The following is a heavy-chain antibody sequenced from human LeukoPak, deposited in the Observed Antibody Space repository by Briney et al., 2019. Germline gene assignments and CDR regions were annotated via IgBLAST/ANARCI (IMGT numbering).Heavy chain of an antibody. CDR1: EYTFTKYY. J-gene: IGHJ6*02. D-gene: IGHD3-10*01. CDR2: INPSGGST. CDR3: ARDGDYYGSGSSGGMDV. V-gene: IGHV1-46*01. Sequence: ASVKVSCKASEYTFTKYYIHWVRQAPGQGLEWMGMINPSGGSTSYAQKFQDRVTMTRDTSTSTVYMELSSLRSEDTAVYYCARDGDYYGSGSSGGMDVWGQGTTVTVSS.